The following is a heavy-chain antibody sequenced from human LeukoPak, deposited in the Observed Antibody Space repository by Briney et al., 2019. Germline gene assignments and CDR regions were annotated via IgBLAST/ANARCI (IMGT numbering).Heavy chain of an antibody. CDR1: GFTFSSYW. J-gene: IGHJ4*02. Sequence: GGSLRLSCAASGFTFSSYWMSWVRQAPGKGLVWVSRIASDGSSTTYAGSVKGRFSISRDNAKNTLYLQMNSLRVEDTAVYYCARGRPHGNDYWGQGTLVTVSS. CDR3: ARGRPHGNDY. V-gene: IGHV3-74*01. CDR2: IASDGSST. D-gene: IGHD4-23*01.